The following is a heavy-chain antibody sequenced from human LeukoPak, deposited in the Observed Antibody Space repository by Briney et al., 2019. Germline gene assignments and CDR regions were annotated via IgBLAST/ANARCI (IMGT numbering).Heavy chain of an antibody. D-gene: IGHD2-2*01. CDR2: ISAYNGNT. Sequence: ASVKVPCKASVYTFTSYGISWARQAPGQGLEWMGWISAYNGNTNYAQKLQGRVTMTTDTSTSTAYMELRSLRSDDTAVYYCARSIVVVPAAIQFWFDPWGQGTLVTVSS. J-gene: IGHJ5*02. V-gene: IGHV1-18*01. CDR3: ARSIVVVPAAIQFWFDP. CDR1: VYTFTSYG.